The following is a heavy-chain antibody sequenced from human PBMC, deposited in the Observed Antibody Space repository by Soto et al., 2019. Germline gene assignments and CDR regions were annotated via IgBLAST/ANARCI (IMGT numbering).Heavy chain of an antibody. J-gene: IGHJ5*02. CDR2: IYPGDSDT. CDR1: GYSFTSYW. V-gene: IGHV5-51*01. D-gene: IGHD3-3*01. CDR3: ARSRNYDFWSGYYAPAPNWFDP. Sequence: PVESLKISCKGSGYSFTSYWIGWVRQMPWKGLEWMGIIYPGDSDTRYSPSFQGQVTISADKSISTAYLQWSSLKASDTAMYYCARSRNYDFWSGYYAPAPNWFDPWGQGTLVTVSS.